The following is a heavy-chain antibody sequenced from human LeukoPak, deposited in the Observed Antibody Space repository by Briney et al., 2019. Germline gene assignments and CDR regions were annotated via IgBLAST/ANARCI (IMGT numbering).Heavy chain of an antibody. CDR1: GYTFVEYH. J-gene: IGHJ5*02. CDR2: INPKNGDT. CDR3: ARDRVGLVAPGVKDS. V-gene: IGHV1-2*02. Sequence: ASVRVSCKASGYTFVEYHLHWVRQAPGQGLEWMGWINPKNGDTNFAQKFRGRVTVTRDTSITTAYMELTSLTFDDTAVYYCARDRVGLVAPGVKDSWGQGSPVIVSS. D-gene: IGHD5-12*01.